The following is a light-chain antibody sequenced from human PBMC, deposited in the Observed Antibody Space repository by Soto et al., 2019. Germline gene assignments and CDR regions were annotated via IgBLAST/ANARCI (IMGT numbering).Light chain of an antibody. V-gene: IGKV1-39*01. CDR2: SAS. J-gene: IGKJ1*01. CDR1: QDITSY. CDR3: HQSYSPPGT. Sequence: DIQRTMSRSSLSASVGDRVTITCQASQDITSYLNWYQHKPGKAPKLLIFSASTLESGVPSRFSGSGSGTYFTLTISSLQPEDFATYHCHQSYSPPGTFGQGTKVDIK.